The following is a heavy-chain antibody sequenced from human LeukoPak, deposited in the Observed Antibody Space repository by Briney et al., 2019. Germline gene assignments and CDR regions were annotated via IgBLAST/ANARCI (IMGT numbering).Heavy chain of an antibody. CDR3: ARDSLYCSSTSCYGGGYYYYYMDV. D-gene: IGHD2-2*01. V-gene: IGHV3-30-3*01. J-gene: IGHJ6*03. CDR1: GFTFSSYA. CDR2: ISYDGSNK. Sequence: GGSLRLSCAASGFTFSSYAMHWVRQAPGKGLEWVAVISYDGSNKYYADSVKGRFTISRDNSKNTLYLQMNSLRAEDTAVYYCARDSLYCSSTSCYGGGYYYYYMDVWGKGTTVTVSS.